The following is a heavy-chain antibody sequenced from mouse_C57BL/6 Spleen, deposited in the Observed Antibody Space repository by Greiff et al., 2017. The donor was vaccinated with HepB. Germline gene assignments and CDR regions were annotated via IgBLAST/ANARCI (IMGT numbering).Heavy chain of an antibody. V-gene: IGHV1-64*01. Sequence: VQLQQPGAELVKPGASVKLSCTASGYTFTSYWMHWVKQRPGQGLEWIGMIHPNSGSTNYNEKFKSKATLTVDKSSSTAYMQLSSLTSEDSAVYYCASPYGNYGAWFAYWGRGTLVTVSA. CDR1: GYTFTSYW. D-gene: IGHD2-1*01. CDR3: ASPYGNYGAWFAY. J-gene: IGHJ3*01. CDR2: IHPNSGST.